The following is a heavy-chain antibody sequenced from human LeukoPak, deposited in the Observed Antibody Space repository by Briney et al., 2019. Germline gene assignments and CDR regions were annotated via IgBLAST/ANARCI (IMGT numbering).Heavy chain of an antibody. CDR2: INHSGST. CDR3: ARAQNYDFWSGYYE. D-gene: IGHD3-3*01. CDR1: GGSFSGYY. J-gene: IGHJ4*02. Sequence: SETLSLTCAVYGGSFSGYYWSWIRQPPGKGLEWIGEINHSGSTNYNPSLKSRVTIPVDTSKNQFSLKLSSVTAADTAVYYCARAQNYDFWSGYYEWGQGTLVTVSS. V-gene: IGHV4-34*01.